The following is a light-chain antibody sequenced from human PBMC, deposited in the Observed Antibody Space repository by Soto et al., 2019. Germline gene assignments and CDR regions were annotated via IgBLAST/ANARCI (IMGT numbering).Light chain of an antibody. V-gene: IGLV2-14*01. CDR1: SSDIGGYNF. Sequence: QSALTQPASVSWSPGQSITISCTGTSSDIGGYNFVSWYQHHPGKAPKLMIYEVNNRPSGVSSRFSGSKSGNTASLTISGLQTEDEADYYCSSFTTSSTLVVFGGGTQLTVL. CDR2: EVN. CDR3: SSFTTSSTLVV. J-gene: IGLJ2*01.